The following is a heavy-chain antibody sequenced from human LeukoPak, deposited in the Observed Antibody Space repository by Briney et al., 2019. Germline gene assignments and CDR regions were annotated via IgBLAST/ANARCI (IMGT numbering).Heavy chain of an antibody. J-gene: IGHJ6*02. Sequence: KPSETLSLTCTVSGGSISSYYWSWIRQPPGKGLEWIGYIYYSGSTNYNPSLKSRVTISVDTSKNQFSLKLSSVTAADTAVYYCARWGFRIGSSSEYYYYGMDVWGQGTTVTVSS. D-gene: IGHD6-6*01. CDR3: ARWGFRIGSSSEYYYYGMDV. CDR2: IYYSGST. CDR1: GGSISSYY. V-gene: IGHV4-59*01.